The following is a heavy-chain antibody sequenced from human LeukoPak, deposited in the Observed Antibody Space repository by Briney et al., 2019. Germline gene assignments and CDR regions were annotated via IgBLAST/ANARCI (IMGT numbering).Heavy chain of an antibody. CDR1: GFTFSSYE. J-gene: IGHJ4*02. V-gene: IGHV3-48*03. CDR2: ITDSGTTI. D-gene: IGHD1-1*01. Sequence: GGSLRLSXAASGFTFSSYEMNWVRQAPGKGLEWISYITDSGTTIYYADSVKGRFTISRDNAKNSLYLQMNSLRAEDTAIYYCARDQVGSDNGFDSWGRGTLVTVSS. CDR3: ARDQVGSDNGFDS.